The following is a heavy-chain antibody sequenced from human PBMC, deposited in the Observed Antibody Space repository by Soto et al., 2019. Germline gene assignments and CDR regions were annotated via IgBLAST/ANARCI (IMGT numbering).Heavy chain of an antibody. D-gene: IGHD2-21*02. Sequence: QVQLVQSGAEVKKPGSSVKVSCKASGGTFSSYAISWVRQAPGQGLEWMGGIIPIFGTANYAQKFQGRVTFTADESTSTAYMALSSMRSEDTAVDYCARNRGGDAGGYFDYWAREPWSPSPQ. CDR2: IIPIFGTA. CDR1: GGTFSSYA. CDR3: ARNRGGDAGGYFDY. V-gene: IGHV1-69*01. J-gene: IGHJ4*02.